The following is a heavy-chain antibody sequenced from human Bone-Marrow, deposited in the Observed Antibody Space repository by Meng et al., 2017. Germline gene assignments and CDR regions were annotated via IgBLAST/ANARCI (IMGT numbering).Heavy chain of an antibody. J-gene: IGHJ1*01. CDR3: AREGIAAASLQD. CDR2: IIPIFGTA. V-gene: IGHV1-69*01. Sequence: QVHLGDSGAGVKKPGPSVKVSCKASGGTFSSYAISWVRQAPGQGLEWMGGIIPIFGTANYAQKFQGRVTITADESTSTAYMELSSLRSEDTAVYYCAREGIAAASLQDWGQGTLVTVSS. CDR1: GGTFSSYA. D-gene: IGHD6-13*01.